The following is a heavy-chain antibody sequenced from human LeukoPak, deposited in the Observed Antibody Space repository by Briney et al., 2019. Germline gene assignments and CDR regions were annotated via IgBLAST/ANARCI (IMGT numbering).Heavy chain of an antibody. V-gene: IGHV1-24*01. CDR1: GYTLTELS. CDR3: ASPLPGYDILTGSDYYYYGMDV. D-gene: IGHD3-9*01. CDR2: FDPEDGKT. J-gene: IGHJ6*02. Sequence: ASVKVSCKVSGYTLTELSMHWVRQAPGEGLEWMGGFDPEDGKTIYAQKFQGRVTMTEDTSTDTAYMELRSLRSEDTAVYYCASPLPGYDILTGSDYYYYGMDVWGQGTTVTVSS.